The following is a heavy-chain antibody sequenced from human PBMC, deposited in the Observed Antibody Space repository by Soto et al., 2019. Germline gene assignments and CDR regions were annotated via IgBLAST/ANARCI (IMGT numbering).Heavy chain of an antibody. J-gene: IGHJ5*02. CDR1: GYTFTSYG. D-gene: IGHD2-2*01. CDR3: ARGFRRYSSSTSCYLGWFDP. Sequence: ASVKVSCKASGYTFTSYGISWVRQAPGQGLEWMGWISAYNGNTNYAQKLQGRVTMTTDTSTSTAYMELRSLRFDDTAVYYCARGFRRYSSSTSCYLGWFDPWGQGTLVTVSS. V-gene: IGHV1-18*01. CDR2: ISAYNGNT.